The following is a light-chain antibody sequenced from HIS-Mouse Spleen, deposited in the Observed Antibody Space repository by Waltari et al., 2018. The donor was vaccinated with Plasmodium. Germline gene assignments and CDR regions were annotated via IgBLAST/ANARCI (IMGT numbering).Light chain of an antibody. CDR2: GAP. Sequence: IVKTHSPATLSVSPGERATLACRASHSVSSNLAWYQQKPGQAPRPLIYGAPTRATGIRGRFSGSESGTKFTLTIRSMQSEDFAVYCCQQYNLFGQGTKVEIK. CDR1: HSVSSN. CDR3: QQYNL. J-gene: IGKJ1*01. V-gene: IGKV3-15*01.